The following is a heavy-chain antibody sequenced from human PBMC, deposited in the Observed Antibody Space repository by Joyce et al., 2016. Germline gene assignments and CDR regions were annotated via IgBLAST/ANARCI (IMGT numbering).Heavy chain of an antibody. Sequence: EVHLVESGGGLVQPGGSLRLSCAASGIIFSSKEMNWVRQAPGKGLEWISSINSDDSRIHYADSVRGRFTISRDNARNSLCLEMNYLRVEDTAIYYCTTPSCANWGQGSLVTVSS. D-gene: IGHD2-2*01. CDR3: TTPSCAN. CDR2: INSDDSRI. V-gene: IGHV3-48*03. J-gene: IGHJ4*02. CDR1: GIIFSSKE.